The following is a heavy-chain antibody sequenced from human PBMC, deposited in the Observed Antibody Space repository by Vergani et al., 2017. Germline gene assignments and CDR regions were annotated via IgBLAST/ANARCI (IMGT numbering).Heavy chain of an antibody. V-gene: IGHV4-59*01. J-gene: IGHJ6*02. CDR3: AREFWSGDYYGMDV. CDR1: GGSISSYY. D-gene: IGHD3-3*01. CDR2: IYYSGGT. Sequence: QVQLQESGPGLVKPSETLSLTCTVSGGSISSYYWSWIRQPPGTGLEWIGYIYYSGGTNYNPSLKSRVTISVDTSKNQFSLKLRSVTAADTAVYYCAREFWSGDYYGMDVWGQGTTVTVSS.